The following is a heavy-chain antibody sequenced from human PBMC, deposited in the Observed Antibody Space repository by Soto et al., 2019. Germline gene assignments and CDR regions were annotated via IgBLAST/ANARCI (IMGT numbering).Heavy chain of an antibody. D-gene: IGHD2-2*01. Sequence: GESLKISCKGSGYSFTSYWIGWVRQMPGKGLEWMGIIYPGDSDTRYSPSFQGQVTISADKSISTAYLQWSSLKASDTAMYYCARHPRYCSSTSCYYYYGMDVWGQGTTVTV. V-gene: IGHV5-51*01. J-gene: IGHJ6*02. CDR2: IYPGDSDT. CDR3: ARHPRYCSSTSCYYYYGMDV. CDR1: GYSFTSYW.